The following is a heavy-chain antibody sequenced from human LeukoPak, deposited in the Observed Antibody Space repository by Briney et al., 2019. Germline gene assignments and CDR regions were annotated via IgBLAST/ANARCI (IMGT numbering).Heavy chain of an antibody. CDR3: ARDREYYGSGSYYMPYSWFDP. CDR1: GFTFSSYW. CDR2: INSDGSST. V-gene: IGHV3-74*01. D-gene: IGHD3-10*01. J-gene: IGHJ5*02. Sequence: GGSLRLSCAASGFTFSSYWMHWVRQAPGKGLVWVSRINSDGSSTSYADSVKGRFTISRDNAKNTLYLQMNSLRAEDTAVYYCARDREYYGSGSYYMPYSWFDPWGQGTLVTVSS.